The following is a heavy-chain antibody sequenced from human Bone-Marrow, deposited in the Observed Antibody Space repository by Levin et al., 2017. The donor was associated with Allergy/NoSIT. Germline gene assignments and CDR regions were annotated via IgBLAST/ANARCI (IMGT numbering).Heavy chain of an antibody. D-gene: IGHD3-10*01. J-gene: IGHJ4*02. CDR3: ARASMAYGWY. V-gene: IGHV4-39*07. CDR2: IYYSGST. Sequence: PSETLSLTCTVSGGSISSSSYYWGWIRQPPGKGLEWIGSIYYSGSTYYNPSLKSRVTISVDTSKNQFSLKLSSVTAADTAVYYCARASMAYGWYWGQGTLVTVSS. CDR1: GGSISSSSYY.